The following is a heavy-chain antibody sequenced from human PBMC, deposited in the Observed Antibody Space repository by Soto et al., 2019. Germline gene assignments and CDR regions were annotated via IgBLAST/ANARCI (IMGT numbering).Heavy chain of an antibody. D-gene: IGHD3-9*01. CDR1: GFTFSSYG. Sequence: GSLRLSCAASGFTFSSYGMHWVRQATGKGLEWVAVIWYDGSNKYYADSVKGRFTISRDNSKNTLYLQMNSLRAEDTAVYYCARDKRLRYFDWPPLDYWGQGTLVTVSS. CDR3: ARDKRLRYFDWPPLDY. J-gene: IGHJ4*02. V-gene: IGHV3-33*01. CDR2: IWYDGSNK.